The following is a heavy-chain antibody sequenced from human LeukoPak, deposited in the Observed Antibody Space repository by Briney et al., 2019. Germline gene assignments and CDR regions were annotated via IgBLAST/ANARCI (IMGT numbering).Heavy chain of an antibody. CDR2: ISGSGGST. CDR3: ARLEYSSPGSDY. Sequence: PGGSLRLSCAASGFTFSSYAMSWVRQAPGKGLEWVSAISGSGGSTYYADSVKGRFTISRDKSKNTLYLQMNSLRAEDTAVYYCARLEYSSPGSDYWGQGTLVTVSS. V-gene: IGHV3-23*01. CDR1: GFTFSSYA. J-gene: IGHJ4*02. D-gene: IGHD6-6*01.